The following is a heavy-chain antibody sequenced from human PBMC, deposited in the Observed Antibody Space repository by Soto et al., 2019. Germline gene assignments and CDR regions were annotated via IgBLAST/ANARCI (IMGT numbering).Heavy chain of an antibody. Sequence: ASVKPTSKVSGYTNTELSLYWPQHYQEKGLEWMGGFDPEDGETIYAQKFQGRVTMTEDTSTDTAYKELSSLRSEDTAVYYCATWRSSGWQNNWFDPWGQGTLVTVSS. D-gene: IGHD6-19*01. CDR1: GYTNTELS. J-gene: IGHJ5*02. V-gene: IGHV1-24*01. CDR2: FDPEDGET. CDR3: ATWRSSGWQNNWFDP.